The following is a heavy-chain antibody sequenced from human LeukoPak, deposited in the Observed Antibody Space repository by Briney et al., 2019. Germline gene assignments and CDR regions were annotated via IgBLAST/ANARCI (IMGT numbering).Heavy chain of an antibody. V-gene: IGHV4-61*01. CDR2: IYYSGST. CDR1: GGSVSSSRYY. J-gene: IGHJ5*02. Sequence: PSETLSLTCTVSGGSVSSSRYYWTWIRQPPGKGLEWIGYIYYSGSTKYNPSLKSRVSISIDTSKYQFSLKLSSVTAADTAVYYCARDRENYYGSGELSWFDPWGQGTLVTVSS. D-gene: IGHD3-10*01. CDR3: ARDRENYYGSGELSWFDP.